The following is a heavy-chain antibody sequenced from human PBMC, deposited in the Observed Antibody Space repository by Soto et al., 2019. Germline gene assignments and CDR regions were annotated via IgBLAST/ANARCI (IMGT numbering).Heavy chain of an antibody. J-gene: IGHJ3*02. Sequence: GGSLRLSCAASGFTFSSYWMHWVRQAPGKGLVWVSRINSDGSSTSYADSVKGRFTISRDNAKNTLYLQRNSLRAEDTAVYYCARGGSYSSSWYGDAFDIWGQGTMVTVSS. CDR2: INSDGSST. V-gene: IGHV3-74*01. CDR1: GFTFSSYW. CDR3: ARGGSYSSSWYGDAFDI. D-gene: IGHD6-13*01.